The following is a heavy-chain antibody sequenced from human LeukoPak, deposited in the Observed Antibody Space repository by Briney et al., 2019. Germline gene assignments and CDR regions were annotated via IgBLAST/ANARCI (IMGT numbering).Heavy chain of an antibody. CDR1: GGSIGSSSYY. V-gene: IGHV4-39*07. CDR3: ARDPLRSLSVDFDY. Sequence: SETLSLTCTVSGGSIGSSSYYWGWIRQPPGKGLEWIGSIYYSGNTYYNPSLKSRVTISVDTSKNQFSLKLSSVTAADTAVYYCARDPLRSLSVDFDYWGQGTLVTVSS. D-gene: IGHD4-17*01. J-gene: IGHJ4*02. CDR2: IYYSGNT.